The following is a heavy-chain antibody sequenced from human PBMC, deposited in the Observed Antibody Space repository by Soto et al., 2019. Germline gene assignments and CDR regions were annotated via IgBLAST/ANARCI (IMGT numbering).Heavy chain of an antibody. CDR2: ISGSGGST. J-gene: IGHJ4*02. D-gene: IGHD2-21*02. CDR1: GFTFSNYA. V-gene: IGHV3-23*04. CDR3: AKKGIDCGGDCYPMGHYDY. Sequence: EVQLVESGGGLTQPGESLRLSCVASGFTFSNYAMSWVRQAPGKGLEWVSAISGSGGSTYYADSVKGRFTISRDDSRNPLYLKMNCLRAEDTAVYYCAKKGIDCGGDCYPMGHYDYWGQGTLVTVSS.